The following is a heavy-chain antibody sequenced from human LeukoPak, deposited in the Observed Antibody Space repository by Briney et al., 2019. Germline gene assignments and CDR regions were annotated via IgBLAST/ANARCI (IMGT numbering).Heavy chain of an antibody. Sequence: SSGTLSLTCTVSGGSISSYYWSWIRQPPGKGLEWIGYIYYSGSTNYNPSLKSRVTISVDTSKNQFSLKLSSVTAADTAVYYCARGQYYDFWSGYYTSAEYFQHWGQGTLVTVSS. J-gene: IGHJ1*01. CDR2: IYYSGST. D-gene: IGHD3-3*01. CDR3: ARGQYYDFWSGYYTSAEYFQH. V-gene: IGHV4-59*01. CDR1: GGSISSYY.